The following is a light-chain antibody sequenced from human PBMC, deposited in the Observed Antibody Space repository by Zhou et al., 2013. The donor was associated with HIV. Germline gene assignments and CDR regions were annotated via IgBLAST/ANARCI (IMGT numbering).Light chain of an antibody. CDR3: QHYYNSLWT. V-gene: IGKV3-20*01. Sequence: EIVLTQSPGTLSLSPGESATLSCRASQSVGNLAWYQHKPGQAPSLLIYDTFTRATGVPDRFSASESGTDFTLTISSLEPEDFAVYYCQHYYNSLWTFGQGTKVEIK. CDR2: DTF. J-gene: IGKJ1*01. CDR1: QSVGN.